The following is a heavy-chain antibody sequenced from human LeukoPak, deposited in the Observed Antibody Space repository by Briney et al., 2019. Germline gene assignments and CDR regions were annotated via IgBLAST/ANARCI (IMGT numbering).Heavy chain of an antibody. V-gene: IGHV4-59*08. CDR2: IYYTGRT. Sequence: SETLSLTCSVSGGSVTGYYWSWIRQTPGKGLEWIGYIYYTGRTIYNSYLKSRVTMSVDTSKNQFSLNLSSVTAADTAVYYCARHSNMGDNYFDPWGQGTLVTVSS. D-gene: IGHD1-26*01. CDR1: GGSVTGYY. J-gene: IGHJ5*02. CDR3: ARHSNMGDNYFDP.